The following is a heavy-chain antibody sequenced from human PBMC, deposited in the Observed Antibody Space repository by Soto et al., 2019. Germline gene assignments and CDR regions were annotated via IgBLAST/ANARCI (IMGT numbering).Heavy chain of an antibody. Sequence: EVQLLESGGGLVQPGGSLRLSCAASGFTFSSYAMSWVRQAPGKGLEWVSAISGSGGSTYYADSVKGRFTISRDNSKNTLYLQMISRRAADTAVYYCAKDLPYAQVDCSSTSCYAMDVWGQGTTVTDSS. D-gene: IGHD2-2*01. CDR2: ISGSGGST. V-gene: IGHV3-23*01. J-gene: IGHJ6*02. CDR3: AKDLPYAQVDCSSTSCYAMDV. CDR1: GFTFSSYA.